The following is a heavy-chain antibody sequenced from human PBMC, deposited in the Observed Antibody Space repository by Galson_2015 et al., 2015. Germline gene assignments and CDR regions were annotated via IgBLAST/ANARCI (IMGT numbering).Heavy chain of an antibody. CDR2: ISPRGSTT. CDR1: GFSFSNNG. V-gene: IGHV3-48*03. Sequence: SLRLSCAASGFSFSNNGMNWVRQAPGKGLEWVSHISPRGSTTKYADSVKGRFTISRDNAKNSLYLQLNSLRAEDTAMYYCARDRPGIAVAGQSPDFDYWGQGTLVTVSS. J-gene: IGHJ4*02. CDR3: ARDRPGIAVAGQSPDFDY. D-gene: IGHD6-19*01.